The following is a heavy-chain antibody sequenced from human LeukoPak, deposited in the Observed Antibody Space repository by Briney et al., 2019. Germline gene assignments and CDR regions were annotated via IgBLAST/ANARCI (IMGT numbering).Heavy chain of an antibody. D-gene: IGHD3-10*01. Sequence: SETLSLTCTVSGDSISSYYWSWIRQPPGQGLEWIGYIYYSGSTNYNPSLKSRVTMSVDTSKNQFSLKLSSVTAADTAVYYCARGREGYYYGSGRNIYYFDYWGQGTLVTVSS. CDR3: ARGREGYYYGSGRNIYYFDY. CDR1: GDSISSYY. CDR2: IYYSGST. J-gene: IGHJ4*02. V-gene: IGHV4-59*12.